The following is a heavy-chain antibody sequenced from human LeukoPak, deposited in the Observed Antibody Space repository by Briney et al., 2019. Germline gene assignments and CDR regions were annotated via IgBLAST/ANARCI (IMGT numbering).Heavy chain of an antibody. D-gene: IGHD3-10*01. V-gene: IGHV4-59*08. CDR3: ARHGGHYYGSGSYYNLLY. J-gene: IGHJ4*02. Sequence: SETLSLTCTVSGGSITNYYWGWIRQPPGKGLEWIGYISYSGSTNYNPSLKSRVTILVDMSKNQFSLKLSSVTAADTAVYYCARHGGHYYGSGSYYNLLYWGQGTLVTVSS. CDR1: GGSITNYY. CDR2: ISYSGST.